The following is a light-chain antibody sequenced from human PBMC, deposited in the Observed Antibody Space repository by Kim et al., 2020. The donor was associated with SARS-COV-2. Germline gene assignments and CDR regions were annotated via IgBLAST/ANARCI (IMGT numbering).Light chain of an antibody. CDR1: SSNIGNNY. CDR3: GTWDDSLSAGV. V-gene: IGLV1-51*01. CDR2: DNN. Sequence: QSVLTQPPSGSTAPGQRVTISCSGSSSNIGNNYVSWYQQLPGTAPKLLIYDNNKRPSGIPDRFSGSKSGTSATLGITGLQTGDEADYYCGTWDDSLSAGVFGGGTKLTVL. J-gene: IGLJ2*01.